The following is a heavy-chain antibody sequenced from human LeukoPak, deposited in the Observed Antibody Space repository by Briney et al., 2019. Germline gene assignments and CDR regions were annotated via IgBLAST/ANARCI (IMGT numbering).Heavy chain of an antibody. Sequence: GGSLRLSCAASGFTFSSYWMHWVRQAPGKGLVWVSRINSDGSTTSYADSVKGRFTISRDNAKHTLYLQMNSLRPEDTAVYFCARDLSEYGWFGELYYWGQGTLLTVSS. CDR2: INSDGSTT. CDR3: ARDLSEYGWFGELYY. V-gene: IGHV3-74*01. CDR1: GFTFSSYW. D-gene: IGHD3-10*01. J-gene: IGHJ4*02.